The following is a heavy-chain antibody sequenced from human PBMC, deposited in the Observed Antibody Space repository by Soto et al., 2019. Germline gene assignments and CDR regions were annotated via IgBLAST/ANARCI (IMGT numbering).Heavy chain of an antibody. J-gene: IGHJ4*02. CDR2: VYYSGST. V-gene: IGHV4-39*01. D-gene: IGHD6-19*01. CDR3: ARHPTFSGWEYYFDY. Sequence: SETLSLTCTVSGDSVSSSNYYWGWIRQPPGKGLEWIGSVYYSGSTYYNPSLKSRVNMSVNTSKKKFSLKLNSVTAADAAVYYCARHPTFSGWEYYFDYWGQGTPVTVSS. CDR1: GDSVSSSNYY.